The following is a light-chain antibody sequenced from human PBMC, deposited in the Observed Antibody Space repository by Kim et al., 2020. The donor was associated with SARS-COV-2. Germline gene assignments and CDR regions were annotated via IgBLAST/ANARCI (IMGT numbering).Light chain of an antibody. J-gene: IGLJ2*01. CDR1: GIGRKS. V-gene: IGLV3-21*04. CDR2: YDS. Sequence: PGKTARMTCGGNGIGRKSVRWYQEKPGQAPVLVISYDSDRPSGIPERFSGSNSGNTATLTISRVEAGDEADYYCQVWDSSSDHRVVFGGGTQLTVL. CDR3: QVWDSSSDHRVV.